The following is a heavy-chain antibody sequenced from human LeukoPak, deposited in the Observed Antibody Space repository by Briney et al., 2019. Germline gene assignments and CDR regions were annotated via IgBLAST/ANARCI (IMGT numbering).Heavy chain of an antibody. CDR2: IYPGDSDT. CDR3: ARFPYSSSFLKHYFDY. CDR1: GYSFTSYW. V-gene: IGHV5-51*01. D-gene: IGHD6-6*01. Sequence: GESLKISCKGSGYSFTSYWIGWVRQMPGKGLEWMGIIYPGDSDTRYSPSFQGQVTISADKSISTAYLQWSSLKASDTAMYYCARFPYSSSFLKHYFDYWGQGTLVTVSS. J-gene: IGHJ4*02.